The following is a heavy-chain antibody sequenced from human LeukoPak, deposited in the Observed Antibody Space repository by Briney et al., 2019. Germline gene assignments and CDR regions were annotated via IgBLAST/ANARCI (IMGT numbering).Heavy chain of an antibody. CDR2: ISYDGSNK. V-gene: IGHV3-30-3*01. J-gene: IGHJ4*02. CDR3: AKVSRDSSGYYLPWFDY. CDR1: GFTFSSYA. Sequence: GGSLRLSCAASGFTFSSYAMHWVRQAPGKGLEWVAVISYDGSNKYYADSVKGRFTISRDNSKNTLYLQMNSLRAEDTAVYYCAKVSRDSSGYYLPWFDYWGQGTLVTVSS. D-gene: IGHD3-22*01.